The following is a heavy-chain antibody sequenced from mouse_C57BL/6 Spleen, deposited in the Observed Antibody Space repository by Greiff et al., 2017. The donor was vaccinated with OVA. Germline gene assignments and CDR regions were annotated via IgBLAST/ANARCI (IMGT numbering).Heavy chain of an antibody. CDR3: ARDADAASGAY. CDR1: GYTFTDYD. J-gene: IGHJ3*01. V-gene: IGHV1-15*01. D-gene: IGHD6-5*01. CDR2: IYPETGGT. Sequence: VQLQQSGAELVRPGASVTLSCKASGYTFTDYDMHWVKQRPVHGLEWIGGIYPETGGTAYNQKFKGKAILTADKSSSTAYMALRSLTSEDSAVYYCARDADAASGAYWGQGTLVTVSA.